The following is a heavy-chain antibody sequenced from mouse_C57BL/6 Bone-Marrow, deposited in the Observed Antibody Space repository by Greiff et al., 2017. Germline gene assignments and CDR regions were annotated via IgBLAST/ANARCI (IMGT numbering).Heavy chain of an antibody. CDR2: ISYDGSN. Sequence: ESGPGLAKPSQSLSLTCSVTGYSITSGYYWNWIRQFPGNKLEWMGYISYDGSNNYNPSLKNRISITRDTSKNQFFLKLNSVTTEDTATYYCAREGDLLWYPYYAMDYWGQGTSVTVSS. D-gene: IGHD2-1*01. CDR1: GYSITSGYY. J-gene: IGHJ4*01. CDR3: AREGDLLWYPYYAMDY. V-gene: IGHV3-6*01.